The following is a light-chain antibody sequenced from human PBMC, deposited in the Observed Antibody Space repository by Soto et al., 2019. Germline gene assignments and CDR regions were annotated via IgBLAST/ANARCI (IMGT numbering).Light chain of an antibody. Sequence: QSVLTQPPSASGTPGQRVTISCSGSSSNIGSKTVSWFQQLPGTAPRLLIYSNNQRPSWVPDRFSGSKSGTSASLAISGLQSEVEADYYCATWDDSLNGPLFGGVTKLTVL. V-gene: IGLV1-44*01. J-gene: IGLJ2*01. CDR3: ATWDDSLNGPL. CDR1: SSNIGSKT. CDR2: SNN.